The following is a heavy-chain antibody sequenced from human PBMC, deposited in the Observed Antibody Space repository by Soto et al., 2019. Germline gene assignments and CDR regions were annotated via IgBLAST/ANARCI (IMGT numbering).Heavy chain of an antibody. CDR1: GNTVPNYA. V-gene: IGHV1-3*01. CDR2: INAGNGNT. D-gene: IGHD6-13*01. J-gene: IGHJ4*02. CDR3: ARPHFSSSYYFDY. Sequence: ASVKVSCKASGNTVPNYAIHWVRQAPGQRLEWMGWINAGNGNTKYSQKFQGRVTITRDTSASTAYMELSSLRSEDTAVYYCARPHFSSSYYFDYWGQGTLVTVSS.